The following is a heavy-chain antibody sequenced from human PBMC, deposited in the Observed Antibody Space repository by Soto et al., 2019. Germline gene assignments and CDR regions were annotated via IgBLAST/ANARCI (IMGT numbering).Heavy chain of an antibody. CDR3: ARDGGSSWYQRYYYGMDV. CDR1: GGSISSYY. Sequence: QVQLQESGPGLVKPSETLSLTCTVSGGSISSYYCRWVRQPPGKGLEWLGCIYYSGSTNNNPALKSRVTISVDTSKNQFSLKLSSVTAADTAVYYCARDGGSSWYQRYYYGMDVWGQGTTVTVSS. CDR2: IYYSGST. J-gene: IGHJ6*02. V-gene: IGHV4-59*01. D-gene: IGHD6-13*01.